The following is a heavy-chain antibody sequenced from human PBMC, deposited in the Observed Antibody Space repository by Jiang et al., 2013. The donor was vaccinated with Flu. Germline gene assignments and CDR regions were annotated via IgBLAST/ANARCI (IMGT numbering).Heavy chain of an antibody. CDR2: IYPGDSDT. CDR3: ARLRGATNWFDP. J-gene: IGHJ5*02. D-gene: IGHD3-10*01. Sequence: GIIYPGDSDTRYSPSFQGQVTTSADKSISTAYLQWSSLKASDTAMYYCARLRGATNWFDPWGQGTLVTVSS. V-gene: IGHV5-51*01.